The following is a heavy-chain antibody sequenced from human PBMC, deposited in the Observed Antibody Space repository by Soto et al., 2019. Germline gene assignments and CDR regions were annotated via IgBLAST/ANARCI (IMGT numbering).Heavy chain of an antibody. D-gene: IGHD2-15*01. V-gene: IGHV1-69*13. CDR1: GGTFSSYA. CDR2: IIPIFGTA. Sequence: AVKVSCKAAGGTFSSYAISWVRQAPGQGLDWMGGIIPIFGTANYAQKFQGRVTITADESTSTAYMELSSLRSEDTAVYYCARGSLDIVITYYHYGMDVWGQGTTVTVSS. J-gene: IGHJ6*02. CDR3: ARGSLDIVITYYHYGMDV.